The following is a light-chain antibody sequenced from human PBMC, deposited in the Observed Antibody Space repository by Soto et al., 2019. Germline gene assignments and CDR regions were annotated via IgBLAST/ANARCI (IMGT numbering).Light chain of an antibody. CDR2: AAS. Sequence: ETVMTQSPATLSVSPWERATLSCRASQSVSGDLAWYQQKPGQAPRLLIFAASTRATSVPARFTGSRSGTEFTHTINSLQSEDFAIYYCQQYNNCPRTFGQGTKVDIK. CDR3: QQYNNCPRT. J-gene: IGKJ1*01. CDR1: QSVSGD. V-gene: IGKV3-15*01.